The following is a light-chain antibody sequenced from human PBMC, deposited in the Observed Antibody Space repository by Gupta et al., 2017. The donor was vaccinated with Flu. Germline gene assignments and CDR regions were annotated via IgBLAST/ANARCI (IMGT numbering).Light chain of an antibody. V-gene: IGKV3-15*01. CDR1: RNIRDY. CDR2: DAI. J-gene: IGKJ1*01. Sequence: PAILSSSPRERASLSCGASRNIRDYLAWYQQRPGQAPRLLIFDAILRTFVFPARFSGSGSGTHFTLTIASRQSEDFAIYFCQQENNWPRTFGQGTKVDIK. CDR3: QQENNWPRT.